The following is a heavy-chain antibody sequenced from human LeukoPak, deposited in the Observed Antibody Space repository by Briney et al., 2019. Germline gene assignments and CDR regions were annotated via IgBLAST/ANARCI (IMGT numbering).Heavy chain of an antibody. CDR3: ASALYGDFIYYYYMDV. V-gene: IGHV3-48*03. CDR1: GFTFSSYE. D-gene: IGHD4-17*01. CDR2: ISSSGSTI. J-gene: IGHJ6*03. Sequence: GGSLRLSCAASGFTFSSYEMNGVRQAPGKGLEWVSYISSSGSTIYYADSVKGRFTISRDNAKNSLYLQMNSLRAEDTAVYYCASALYGDFIYYYYMDVWGKGTTVTISS.